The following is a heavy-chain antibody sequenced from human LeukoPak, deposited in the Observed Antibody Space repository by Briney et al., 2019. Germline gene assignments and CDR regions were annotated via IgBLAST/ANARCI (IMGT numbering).Heavy chain of an antibody. J-gene: IGHJ4*02. V-gene: IGHV3-53*01. CDR2: IYSGGRT. CDR3: ARVLGVPDDY. Sequence: GGSLRVSCAASGFTVSSNYMSWVRRVPGQGLEWVSVIYSGGRTYYSDSVKGRFTISKNNSKTTLYLQMSSLRAEDTAVYYCARVLGVPDDYWGQGTLVTVSS. D-gene: IGHD3-16*01. CDR1: GFTVSSNY.